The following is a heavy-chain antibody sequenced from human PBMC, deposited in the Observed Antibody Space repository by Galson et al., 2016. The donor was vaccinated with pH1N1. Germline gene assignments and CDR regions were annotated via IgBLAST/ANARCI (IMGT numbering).Heavy chain of an antibody. CDR3: ARETPYSSGWGYYYGMDV. J-gene: IGHJ6*02. CDR1: GFTFSSNA. V-gene: IGHV3-23*01. Sequence: SLRLSCATSGFTFSSNAMSWVRQAPGKGLEWISTISNDALTTYYADSVKGRFTISRDNSKNTLYLEMNSLRAEDTAVYYCARETPYSSGWGYYYGMDVWGQGTTVTVSS. D-gene: IGHD6-19*01. CDR2: ISNDALTT.